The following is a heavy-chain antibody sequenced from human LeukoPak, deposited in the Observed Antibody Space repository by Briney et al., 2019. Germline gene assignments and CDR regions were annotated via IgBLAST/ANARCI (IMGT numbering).Heavy chain of an antibody. CDR3: ARDSGSRDYDSSGYYVFDY. Sequence: GGFLRLSCAASGFTFSSYSMNWVRQAPGKGLEWVSSISSSSSYIYYADSVKGRFTISRDNAKNSLYLQMNSLRAEDTAVYYCARDSGSRDYDSSGYYVFDYWGQGTLVTVSS. V-gene: IGHV3-21*01. D-gene: IGHD3-22*01. CDR1: GFTFSSYS. CDR2: ISSSSSYI. J-gene: IGHJ4*02.